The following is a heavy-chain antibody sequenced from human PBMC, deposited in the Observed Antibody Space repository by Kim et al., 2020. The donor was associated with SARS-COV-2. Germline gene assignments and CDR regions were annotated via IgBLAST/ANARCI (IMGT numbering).Heavy chain of an antibody. V-gene: IGHV3-33*01. D-gene: IGHD6-13*01. J-gene: IGHJ2*01. CDR3: ARVNLLAAVVDWYFDL. Sequence: GGSLRLSCAASGFTFSSYGMHWVRQAPGKGLEWVAVIWYDGSNKYYADSVKGRFTISRDNSKNTLYLQMNSLRAEDTAVYYCARVNLLAAVVDWYFDLWGRGTLGNVSS. CDR1: GFTFSSYG. CDR2: IWYDGSNK.